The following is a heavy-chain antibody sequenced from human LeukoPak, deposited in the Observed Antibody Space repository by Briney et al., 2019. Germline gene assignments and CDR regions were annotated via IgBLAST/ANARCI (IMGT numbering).Heavy chain of an antibody. CDR1: GGTFSSYA. Sequence: VASVKVSCKASGGTFSSYAISWVRQAPGQGLEWMGGIIPIFGTANYAQKFQGRVTITADESTSTAYMELSSLRSEDTAVYYCARGPVAGTLSSYYYGMDVWGQGTTVTVSS. V-gene: IGHV1-69*13. J-gene: IGHJ6*02. CDR3: ARGPVAGTLSSYYYGMDV. CDR2: IIPIFGTA. D-gene: IGHD6-19*01.